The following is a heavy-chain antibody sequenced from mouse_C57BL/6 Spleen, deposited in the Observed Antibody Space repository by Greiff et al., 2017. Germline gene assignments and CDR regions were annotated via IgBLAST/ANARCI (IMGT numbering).Heavy chain of an antibody. J-gene: IGHJ4*01. CDR2: ISYDGSN. Sequence: EVQRVESGPGLVKPSQSLSLPCSVTGYSITSGYYWNWIRQFPGNKLEWMGYISYDGSNNYNPSLKNRISITRDTSTNQFFLKLNSVTTEDTATYYCARDGWDVHAMDYWGQGTSVTVSS. D-gene: IGHD4-1*01. V-gene: IGHV3-6*01. CDR3: ARDGWDVHAMDY. CDR1: GYSITSGYY.